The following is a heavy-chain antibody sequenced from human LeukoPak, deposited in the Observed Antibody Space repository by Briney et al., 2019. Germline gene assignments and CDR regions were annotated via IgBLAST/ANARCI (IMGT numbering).Heavy chain of an antibody. CDR3: ARGYYGMDV. Sequence: ASVKVSCKASGYTFTGQYLYWARQTPGQGLEWMGWINPKTGDTDSAQNFQGRVTVTRDTSITTVYMELSSLTSDDMAVYYCARGYYGMDVWGQGTTVTVSS. CDR2: INPKTGDT. J-gene: IGHJ6*02. V-gene: IGHV1-2*02. CDR1: GYTFTGQY.